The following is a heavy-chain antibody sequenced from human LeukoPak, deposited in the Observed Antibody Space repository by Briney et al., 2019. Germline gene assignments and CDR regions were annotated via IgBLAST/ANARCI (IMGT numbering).Heavy chain of an antibody. CDR1: GFTFSSYS. CDR3: ARWSIAAAGSPFDY. CDR2: ISSSSSYI. D-gene: IGHD6-13*01. J-gene: IGHJ4*02. Sequence: GGSLRLSCAASGFTFSSYSMNWVRQAPGKGLEWVSSISSSSSYIYYADSVKGRFTISRDNAKNSLYLQMNSLRAEDTAVYYCARWSIAAAGSPFDYWGQGTLVTVSS. V-gene: IGHV3-21*01.